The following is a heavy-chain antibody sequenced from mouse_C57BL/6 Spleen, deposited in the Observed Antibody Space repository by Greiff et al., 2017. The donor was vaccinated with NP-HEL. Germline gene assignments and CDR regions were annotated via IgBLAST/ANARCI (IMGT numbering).Heavy chain of an antibody. D-gene: IGHD4-1*01. CDR1: GFTFSDYY. CDR2: INYDGSST. V-gene: IGHV5-16*01. Sequence: EVKLMESEGGLVQPGSSMKLSCTASGFTFSDYYMAWVRQVPEKGLEWVANINYDGSSTYYLDSLKSRFIISRDNAKNILYLQMSSLKSEDTATYYCAREYWSYAMDYWGQGTSVTVSS. CDR3: AREYWSYAMDY. J-gene: IGHJ4*01.